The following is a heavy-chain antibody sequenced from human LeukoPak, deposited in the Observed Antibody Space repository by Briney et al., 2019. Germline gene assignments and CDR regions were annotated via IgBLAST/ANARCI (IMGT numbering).Heavy chain of an antibody. CDR1: GFTFSNYA. Sequence: AGGSLRLSCAASGFTFSNYAMSWVRQAPGKGLEWVSAISNGGSSTYYADSVKGRFTISRDNSKNTLYLQMNSLRAEDTALYYCARHYYYSSGNYLDHWGQGTLVTVSS. CDR2: ISNGGSST. CDR3: ARHYYYSSGNYLDH. D-gene: IGHD3-10*01. V-gene: IGHV3-23*01. J-gene: IGHJ4*02.